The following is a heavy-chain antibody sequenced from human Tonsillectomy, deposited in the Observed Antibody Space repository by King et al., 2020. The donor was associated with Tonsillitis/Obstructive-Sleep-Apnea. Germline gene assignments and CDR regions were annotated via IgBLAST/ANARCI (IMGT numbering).Heavy chain of an antibody. CDR2: ISSSSTYI. V-gene: IGHV3-21*01. J-gene: IGHJ4*02. CDR3: AGDPVYYDLWSGYWFYFDY. Sequence: VQLVESGGGLVKPGGSLRLSCAASGFTFSGYSMNWVRQAPGKGLEWVSFISSSSTYIYYADSVKGRVTISRDNAKNSLYLQMNSLRAEDTAVYYCAGDPVYYDLWSGYWFYFDYWGQGTLVTVSS. D-gene: IGHD3-3*01. CDR1: GFTFSGYS.